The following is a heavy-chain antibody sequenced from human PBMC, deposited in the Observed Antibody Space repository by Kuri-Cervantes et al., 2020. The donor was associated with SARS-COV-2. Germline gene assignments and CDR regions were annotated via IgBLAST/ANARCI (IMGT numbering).Heavy chain of an antibody. CDR1: GFTFSSYG. D-gene: IGHD6-19*01. Sequence: GESLKISCAASGFTFSSYGMHWARQAPGKGLEWVAFIRYDGSNKYYADSVKGRFTISRDNSKNTLYLQMNSLRAEDTAVYYCAKGDSSGWYIFDYWGQGTLVTVSS. CDR3: AKGDSSGWYIFDY. J-gene: IGHJ4*02. V-gene: IGHV3-30*02. CDR2: IRYDGSNK.